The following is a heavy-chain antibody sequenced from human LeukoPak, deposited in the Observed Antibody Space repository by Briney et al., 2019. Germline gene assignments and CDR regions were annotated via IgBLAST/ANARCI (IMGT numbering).Heavy chain of an antibody. V-gene: IGHV4-34*01. Sequence: SETLSLTCAVYGGSFSGYYWSWIRQPPGKGLEWIGEINHSGSTNYNPSLKSRVTISVDTSKNQFSLKLSSVTAADTAVNYCARGALRWEAAWIYWGQGTLVTVSS. CDR3: ARGALRWEAAWIY. CDR1: GGSFSGYY. J-gene: IGHJ4*02. D-gene: IGHD5-12*01. CDR2: INHSGST.